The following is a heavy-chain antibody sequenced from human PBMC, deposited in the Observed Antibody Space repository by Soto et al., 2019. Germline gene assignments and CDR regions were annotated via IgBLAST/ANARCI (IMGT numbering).Heavy chain of an antibody. J-gene: IGHJ4*02. CDR1: GYSFTSYF. Sequence: ASVKVSCKTSGYSFTSYFIHWVRQAPGQGLEWMGIINPSGGSTNYAQKLQGRVSMTRDRSTSTVHMELSSLRSDDTAMYYCAREYGNYDSSGYYDYWGQGTLVTVSS. CDR2: INPSGGST. V-gene: IGHV1-46*01. CDR3: AREYGNYDSSGYYDY. D-gene: IGHD3-22*01.